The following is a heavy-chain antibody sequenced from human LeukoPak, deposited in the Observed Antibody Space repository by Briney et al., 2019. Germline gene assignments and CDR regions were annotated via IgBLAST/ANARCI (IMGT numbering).Heavy chain of an antibody. D-gene: IGHD4-17*01. V-gene: IGHV3-53*01. J-gene: IGHJ4*02. CDR2: IYSGGST. Sequence: GGSLRLSCAASGFTVSSNYMCWVRQAPGKGLEWVSVIYSGGSTYYADSVKGRFTISRDTSKNTLYLQMNSLRAEDTAVYYCARDSTTVTTDYWGQGTLVTVSS. CDR3: ARDSTTVTTDY. CDR1: GFTVSSNY.